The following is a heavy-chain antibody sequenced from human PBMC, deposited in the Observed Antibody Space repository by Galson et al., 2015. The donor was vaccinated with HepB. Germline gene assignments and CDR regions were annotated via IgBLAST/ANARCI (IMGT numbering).Heavy chain of an antibody. CDR2: VDWDHHK. Sequence: PALVKPTQTLTLTCTVSGISLKTNGVRVGWIRQPPGKALEWLARVDWDHHKLYSTSLRTRLTISQDTSKNQVVLTMTNVSPVDTATYFCARLADTFDVWGQGTVVTVSS. CDR1: GISLKTNGVR. J-gene: IGHJ3*01. CDR3: ARLADTFDV. V-gene: IGHV2-70*04.